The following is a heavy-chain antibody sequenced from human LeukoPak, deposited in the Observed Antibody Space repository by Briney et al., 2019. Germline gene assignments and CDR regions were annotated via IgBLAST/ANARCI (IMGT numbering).Heavy chain of an antibody. CDR3: ASGNRVLRFLEWLPRRGMDV. V-gene: IGHV3-23*01. Sequence: GGSLRLSCAASGFMFSKYAMSWVRQAPGKGLEWVSAVSTSADSTYYADSVKGRFTISRDNAKNSLYLQMNSLRAEDTAVYYCASGNRVLRFLEWLPRRGMDVWGQGTTVTVSS. J-gene: IGHJ6*02. CDR1: GFMFSKYA. CDR2: VSTSADST. D-gene: IGHD3-3*01.